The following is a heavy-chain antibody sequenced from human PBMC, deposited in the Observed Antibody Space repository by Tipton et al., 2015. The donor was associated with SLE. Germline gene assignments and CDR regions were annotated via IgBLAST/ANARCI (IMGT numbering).Heavy chain of an antibody. CDR3: ARPDYYGSGSNAFDI. J-gene: IGHJ3*02. V-gene: IGHV4-59*08. CDR2: IYYSGST. Sequence: TLSLTCTVSGGSISSYYWSWIRQPPGKGLEWIGYIYYSGSTNYNPSLKSRVTISVDTSKNPFSLKLRSVTAADTAVYYCARPDYYGSGSNAFDIWGQGTMVTVSS. CDR1: GGSISSYY. D-gene: IGHD3-10*01.